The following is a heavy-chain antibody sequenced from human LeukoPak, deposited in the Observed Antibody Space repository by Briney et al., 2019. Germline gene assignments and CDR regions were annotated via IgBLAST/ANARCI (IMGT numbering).Heavy chain of an antibody. V-gene: IGHV3-23*01. J-gene: IGHJ5*02. Sequence: GGSLRLSCAASGFTFSSYAMSWVRQAPGKGLEWVSAISGSGGSTYYADSVKGRFTISRDNSKNTLYLQMNSLRAEDTAVCYCAKAPTGYSSSWYGPFDPWGQGTLVTVSS. CDR2: ISGSGGST. CDR3: AKAPTGYSSSWYGPFDP. CDR1: GFTFSSYA. D-gene: IGHD6-13*01.